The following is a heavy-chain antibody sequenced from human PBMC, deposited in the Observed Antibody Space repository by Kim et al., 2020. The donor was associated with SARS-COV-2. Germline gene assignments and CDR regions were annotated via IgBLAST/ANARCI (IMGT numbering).Heavy chain of an antibody. Sequence: SETLSLTCTVSGGSFSTSSYYWDWIRQPPGKGLEWIGGFYYTGTMYFNPSLKSRVTISVDTSKKQFSLKLTSVTVADTAVYYCARRSRGDGSPGYWGQGT. V-gene: IGHV4-39*01. CDR1: GGSFSTSSYY. D-gene: IGHD3-16*01. J-gene: IGHJ4*02. CDR3: ARRSRGDGSPGY. CDR2: FYYTGTM.